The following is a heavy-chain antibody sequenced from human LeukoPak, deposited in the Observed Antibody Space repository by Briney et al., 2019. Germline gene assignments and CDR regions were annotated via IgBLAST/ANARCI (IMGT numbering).Heavy chain of an antibody. CDR2: ISPSGAST. CDR1: GYTFTSNY. Sequence: ASVKVSCKSFGYTFTSNYMHWVRQAPGQGPEWMGVISPSGASTTYAQAFQGRVTLTRDMSTSTDYLELSSLRSEDTAVYYCARDSYDFWSGYYSNYYMDVWGKGTTVTVSS. J-gene: IGHJ6*03. V-gene: IGHV1-46*01. CDR3: ARDSYDFWSGYYSNYYMDV. D-gene: IGHD3-3*01.